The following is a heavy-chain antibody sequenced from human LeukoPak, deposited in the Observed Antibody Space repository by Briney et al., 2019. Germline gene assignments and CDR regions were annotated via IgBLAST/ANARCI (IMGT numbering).Heavy chain of an antibody. CDR2: ISFDLNSK. Sequence: GKSLRLSCVASGFTFSDYVIHWVRQAPGKGLEWVAVISFDLNSKYYSDSVKGRFTISRDNSKNTVYLQMNSLRPDDTAVYFCVREYYYGRGRSPTFYFDYWGQGTLVTVSS. V-gene: IGHV3-30-3*01. J-gene: IGHJ4*02. CDR1: GFTFSDYV. D-gene: IGHD3-10*01. CDR3: VREYYYGRGRSPTFYFDY.